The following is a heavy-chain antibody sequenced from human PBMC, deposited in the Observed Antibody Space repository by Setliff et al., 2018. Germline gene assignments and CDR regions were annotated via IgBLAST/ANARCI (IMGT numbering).Heavy chain of an antibody. J-gene: IGHJ3*01. CDR3: AREVGTSTSSDTFDV. Sequence: SETLSLTCTVSGDSISSGDYFWSWIRQPPGKGLEWIAYTYHSGSAYYNPSLKSRVTMSVDTSKNQFSLHLTSVTAADTAVYYCAREVGTSTSSDTFDVWGQGMMVTVSS. CDR1: GDSISSGDYF. CDR2: TYHSGSA. D-gene: IGHD1-26*01. V-gene: IGHV4-30-4*08.